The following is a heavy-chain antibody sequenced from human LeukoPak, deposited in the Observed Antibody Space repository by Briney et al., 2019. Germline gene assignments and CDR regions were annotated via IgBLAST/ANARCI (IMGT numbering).Heavy chain of an antibody. CDR3: ARENRGYSDH. CDR1: GYTLNSFG. D-gene: IGHD2/OR15-2a*01. V-gene: IGHV1-18*01. Sequence: ASVKVSCKTSGYTLNSFGITWVRQAPGQGLEWMGWISGYDGNTHSAQKFQGRVTMTTDTSTATGCMEVTSLRSDDTAVYFCARENRGYSDHWGQGTLVTVSS. J-gene: IGHJ4*02. CDR2: ISGYDGNT.